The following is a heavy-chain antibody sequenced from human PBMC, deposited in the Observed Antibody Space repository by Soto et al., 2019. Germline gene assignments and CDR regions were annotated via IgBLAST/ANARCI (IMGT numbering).Heavy chain of an antibody. CDR3: ARSTGYGDTYLDY. V-gene: IGHV4-59*01. J-gene: IGHJ4*02. Sequence: QVQLQESGPGLVKPSETLSLTCTVSGGSISTYYWNWIRHPPGKGLEWIGYIYYRRSTSSNPSLMSGGSISGDTSKTKLSLKLSSVSAADTAVDCCARSTGYGDTYLDYWGQGTLVTVSS. D-gene: IGHD4-17*01. CDR2: IYYRRST. CDR1: GGSISTYY.